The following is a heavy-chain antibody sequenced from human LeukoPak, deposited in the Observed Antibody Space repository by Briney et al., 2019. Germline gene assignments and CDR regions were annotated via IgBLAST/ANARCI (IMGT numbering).Heavy chain of an antibody. Sequence: SSETLSLTCTVSGVSISSYYWSWIRQPPGKGLEWIGYIYYSGSTNYNPSLKSRVTISVDTSKNQFSLKLSSVTAADTAVYYCARVTAARRPLWFDPWGQGTLVTVSS. CDR1: GVSISSYY. D-gene: IGHD6-6*01. V-gene: IGHV4-59*01. CDR2: IYYSGST. J-gene: IGHJ5*02. CDR3: ARVTAARRPLWFDP.